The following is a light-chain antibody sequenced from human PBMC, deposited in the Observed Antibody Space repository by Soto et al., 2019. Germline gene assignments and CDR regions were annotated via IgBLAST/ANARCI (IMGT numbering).Light chain of an antibody. CDR1: QNINNW. J-gene: IGKJ1*01. CDR2: DVS. CDR3: QQYKNYPWT. Sequence: DIQMTQSPSTLSASVGDRVSITCRASQNINNWLAWYQQKPGKAPNLLIYDVSSLESGVPSRFSGSRSGTEFTLTITSLQPDDFATYYCQQYKNYPWTFGQGTKVDIK. V-gene: IGKV1-5*01.